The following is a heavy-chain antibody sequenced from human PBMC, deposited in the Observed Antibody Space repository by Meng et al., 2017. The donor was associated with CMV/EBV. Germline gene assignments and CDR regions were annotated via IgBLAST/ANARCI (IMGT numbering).Heavy chain of an antibody. Sequence: GESLEISCAASGFTFNTYAMHWVRQAPGKGLEWVAVISYDGSNKYTADSVQGRLTISRDNSKNNLYLQMNTLTVEDTAVYYCVRDQGGESMIAVLIERFGMDVWGQGTTVTVSS. D-gene: IGHD3-22*01. J-gene: IGHJ6*02. CDR3: VRDQGGESMIAVLIERFGMDV. V-gene: IGHV3-30*04. CDR2: ISYDGSNK. CDR1: GFTFNTYA.